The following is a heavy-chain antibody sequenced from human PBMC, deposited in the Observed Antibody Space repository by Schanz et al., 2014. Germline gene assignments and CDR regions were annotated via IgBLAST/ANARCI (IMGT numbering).Heavy chain of an antibody. V-gene: IGHV1-2*02. CDR3: ASDFWSGYSHYYYGLDV. CDR2: INPDSGGT. Sequence: QVQLVQSGAEVKKPGASVKVSCKASGYTLTAYYMHWVRQAPGQGLEWMGWINPDSGGTNYAQKLQGRGTMTRDMSINTAYMELSRLRSDDSAVYYCASDFWSGYSHYYYGLDVWGQGTTVTVSS. J-gene: IGHJ6*02. CDR1: GYTLTAYY. D-gene: IGHD3-3*01.